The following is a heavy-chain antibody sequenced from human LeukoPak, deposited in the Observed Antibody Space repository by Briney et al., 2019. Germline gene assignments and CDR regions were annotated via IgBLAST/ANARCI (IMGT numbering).Heavy chain of an antibody. V-gene: IGHV3-74*01. CDR2: INSDGSST. J-gene: IGHJ4*02. CDR1: GFTFSSYW. Sequence: TGGSLRLSCAASGFTFSSYWMHWVRQAPGKGLVWVSRINSDGSSTSYADSVKGRFTISRDNAKNTLYLQMNSLRAEDTAVYYCAKDRGWLQFKGAPFDYWGQGTLVTVSS. D-gene: IGHD5-24*01. CDR3: AKDRGWLQFKGAPFDY.